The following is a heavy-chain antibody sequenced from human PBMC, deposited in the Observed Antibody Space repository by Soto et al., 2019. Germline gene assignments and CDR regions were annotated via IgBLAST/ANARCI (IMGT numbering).Heavy chain of an antibody. D-gene: IGHD5-12*01. J-gene: IGHJ4*02. CDR3: TRDSGYDKKLIDY. CDR2: IRSKAYGGTT. Sequence: PGGSLRLSCTASGFTFGDYAMSWFRQAPGKGLEWVGFIRSKAYGGTTEYAASVKGRFTISRDDSKSIAYLQMNSLKTEDTAVYYCTRDSGYDKKLIDYWGQGTLVTVSS. V-gene: IGHV3-49*03. CDR1: GFTFGDYA.